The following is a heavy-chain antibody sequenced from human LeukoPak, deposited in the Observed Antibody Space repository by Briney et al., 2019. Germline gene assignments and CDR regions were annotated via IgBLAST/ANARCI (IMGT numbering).Heavy chain of an antibody. CDR3: ARIGGDSGYYYYFDY. CDR1: GGSISSYY. V-gene: IGHV4-59*01. Sequence: SETLSLTCTVSGGSISSYYWSWIRQPPGKGLEWIGFIYYSGSTNYNPSLKSRVTISVNTSKKQFSLKLSSVSAADTAVYYCARIGGDSGYYYYFDYWGQGTLVTVSS. CDR2: IYYSGST. D-gene: IGHD3-22*01. J-gene: IGHJ4*02.